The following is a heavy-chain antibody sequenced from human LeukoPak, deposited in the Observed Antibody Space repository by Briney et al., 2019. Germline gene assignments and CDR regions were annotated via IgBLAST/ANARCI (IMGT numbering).Heavy chain of an antibody. Sequence: SETLSLTSTASGGSISSSSYYWGWIRHPPGKGLGWLGSIYYSGSTYYNPSLKTRVTISVDTSKNQFSLKLRSVNAADTAGYYCARGTYDNSGYPSYYYYYYMYVWGKGSKVTLSS. CDR3: ARGTYDNSGYPSYYYYYYMYV. CDR2: IYYSGST. CDR1: GGSISSSSYY. D-gene: IGHD3-22*01. J-gene: IGHJ6*03. V-gene: IGHV4-39*07.